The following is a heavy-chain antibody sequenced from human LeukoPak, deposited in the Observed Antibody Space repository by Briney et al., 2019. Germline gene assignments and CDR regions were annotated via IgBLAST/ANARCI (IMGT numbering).Heavy chain of an antibody. CDR1: GYTFTSYD. D-gene: IGHD3-10*01. J-gene: IGHJ5*02. CDR3: ARGSGSDYYGSGSYYNWFDP. V-gene: IGHV1-8*01. CDR2: MNPNSGNT. Sequence: ASVKVSCKASGYTFTSYDINWVRQATGQGLAWMGWMNPNSGNTGYAQKFQGRVTMTRNTSISTAYMELSSLRSEDTAVYYCARGSGSDYYGSGSYYNWFDPWGQGTLVTVSS.